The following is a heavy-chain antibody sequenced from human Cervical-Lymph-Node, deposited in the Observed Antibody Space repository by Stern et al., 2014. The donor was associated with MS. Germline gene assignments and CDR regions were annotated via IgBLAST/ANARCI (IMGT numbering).Heavy chain of an antibody. V-gene: IGHV3-23*04. CDR3: TKHQAGELTPSDY. D-gene: IGHD1-7*01. CDR2: ISAGGSI. CDR1: GFPFSNDA. Sequence: VQLVESGGGLIQPGGSLRLSCAASGFPFSNDAMSWVRQAPGKGVEWVSTISAGGSIYYTDSLNGRFPISRDNSMNTLYLQMHCLGAEDTAVYYCTKHQAGELTPSDYWGQGTLVTVSS. J-gene: IGHJ4*02.